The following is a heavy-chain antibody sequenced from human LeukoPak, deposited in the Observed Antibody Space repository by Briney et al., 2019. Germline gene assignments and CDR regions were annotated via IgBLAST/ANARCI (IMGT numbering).Heavy chain of an antibody. CDR2: IYTSGST. D-gene: IGHD3-9*01. CDR1: GGSISSYY. V-gene: IGHV4-4*07. Sequence: PSETLSLTCTVSGGSISSYYWSWIRQPAGKGLEWIGRIYTSGSTNYNPSLKSRVTMSVDTSKNQFSLKLSSVTAADTAVYYCARGYLDLDQYYFDYWGQGTLVTVSS. J-gene: IGHJ4*02. CDR3: ARGYLDLDQYYFDY.